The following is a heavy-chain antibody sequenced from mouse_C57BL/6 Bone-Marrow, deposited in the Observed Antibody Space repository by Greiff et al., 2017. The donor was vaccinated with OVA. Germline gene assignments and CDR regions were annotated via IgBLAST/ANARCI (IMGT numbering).Heavy chain of an antibody. J-gene: IGHJ2*01. CDR2: IDPSDSYT. CDR3: ARWLLRSFDY. V-gene: IGHV1-59*01. D-gene: IGHD1-1*01. CDR1: GYTFTSYW. Sequence: QVQLQQPGAELVRPGTSVKLSCKASGYTFTSYWMHWVKQRPGQGLEWIGVIDPSDSYTNSNQQFKGKSTLTVDTSSSTAYMQLSSLTSEDSAVYYWARWLLRSFDYWGQGTTLTVSS.